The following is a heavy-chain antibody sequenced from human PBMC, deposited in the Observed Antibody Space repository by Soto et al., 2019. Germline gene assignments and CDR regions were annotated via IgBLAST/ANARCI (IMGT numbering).Heavy chain of an antibody. D-gene: IGHD3-22*01. CDR1: GFTFSFCA. V-gene: IGHV3-23*01. J-gene: IGHJ4*02. Sequence: EVQLLESGGGLVQPGGSLRLSCAASGFTFSFCAMSWVRQAPGKGLEWVSSIRGSGGDTYYADSVRGRFTISRDNSKNTLDLKMNSLRVEDAAVYYCVKGHSDCYYYFDYWGQGTLVTVSS. CDR3: VKGHSDCYYYFDY. CDR2: IRGSGGDT.